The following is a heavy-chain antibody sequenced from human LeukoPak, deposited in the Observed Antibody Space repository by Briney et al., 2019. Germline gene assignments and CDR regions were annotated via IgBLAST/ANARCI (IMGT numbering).Heavy chain of an antibody. D-gene: IGHD3-9*01. CDR2: INPSGGST. CDR3: AREVDILTVTYALDI. J-gene: IGHJ3*02. Sequence: ASVKVSFKASGYTFTSYYIHWVRQAPGQGLEWMGLINPSGGSTNYAQKFQGRVTMTRNTSISTAYMELSSLRSEDTAVYYCAREVDILTVTYALDIWGQGTMVTVSS. V-gene: IGHV1-46*01. CDR1: GYTFTSYY.